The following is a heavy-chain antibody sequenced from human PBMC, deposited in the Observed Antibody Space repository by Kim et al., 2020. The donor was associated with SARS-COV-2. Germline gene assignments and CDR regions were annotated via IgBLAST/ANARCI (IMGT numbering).Heavy chain of an antibody. CDR1: GGSFSGYY. J-gene: IGHJ4*02. V-gene: IGHV4-34*01. CDR2: INHSGST. Sequence: SETLSLTCAVYGGSFSGYYWSWIRQPPGKGLEWIGEINHSGSTNYNPSLKSRVTISVDTSKNQFSLKLNSVTAADTSVYFCARLFGSGGWYSSVDYWGQGTLVTVSS. D-gene: IGHD6-19*01. CDR3: ARLFGSGGWYSSVDY.